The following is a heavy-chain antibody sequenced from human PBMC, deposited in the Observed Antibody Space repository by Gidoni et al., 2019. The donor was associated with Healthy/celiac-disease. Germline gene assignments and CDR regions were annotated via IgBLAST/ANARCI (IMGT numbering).Heavy chain of an antibody. CDR1: GCPFSSYA. CDR2: ISYDGSNK. CDR3: AGGYCSGGSCLPLDV. V-gene: IGHV3-30-3*01. Sequence: QVQLVESGGGVVQPGRSLRLSCAASGCPFSSYAMHWVRQAPGQGLEWGAVISYDGSNKYYADSVKGRFTISRDNSKNTLYLQMNSLRAEDTAVYYCAGGYCSGGSCLPLDVWGQGTTVTVSS. D-gene: IGHD2-15*01. J-gene: IGHJ6*02.